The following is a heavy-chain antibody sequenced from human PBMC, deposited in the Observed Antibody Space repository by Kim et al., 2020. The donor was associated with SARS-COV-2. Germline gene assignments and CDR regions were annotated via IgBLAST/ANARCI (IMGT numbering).Heavy chain of an antibody. Sequence: LSLTCAASGFTFSSYAMHWVRQAPGKGLEWVAVISYDGSNKYYADSVKGRFTISRDNSKNTLYLQMNSLRAEDTAVYYCARAHGDFWSGLYDAFDIW. CDR2: ISYDGSNK. CDR1: GFTFSSYA. J-gene: IGHJ3*02. CDR3: ARAHGDFWSGLYDAFDI. D-gene: IGHD3-3*01. V-gene: IGHV3-30-3*01.